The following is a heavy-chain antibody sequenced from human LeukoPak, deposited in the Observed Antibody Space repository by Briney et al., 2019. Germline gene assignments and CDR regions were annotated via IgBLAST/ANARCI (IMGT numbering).Heavy chain of an antibody. Sequence: GGSLRLSCAASGFTFSSYSMNWVRQAPGMGLEWVSTISGSGGTTDYADSVKGRFTISRDNSKNTLYLQMNSLRADDTAVYYCAKDATGAGGMDVWAQGTTVTVSS. D-gene: IGHD1-14*01. CDR1: GFTFSSYS. CDR2: ISGSGGTT. V-gene: IGHV3-23*01. J-gene: IGHJ6*02. CDR3: AKDATGAGGMDV.